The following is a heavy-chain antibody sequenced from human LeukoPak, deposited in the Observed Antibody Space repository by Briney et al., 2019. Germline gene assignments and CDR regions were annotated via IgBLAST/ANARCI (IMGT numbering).Heavy chain of an antibody. J-gene: IGHJ4*02. CDR2: IIPIFGIA. CDR3: ARDPSSTVVMRYYSDY. D-gene: IGHD4-23*01. CDR1: GGTFSSYA. Sequence: SVKVSCKASGGTFSSYAISWVRQAPGQGLEWMGRIIPIFGIANYAQKFQGRVTITADKSTSTAYLELSSLRSEDTAVYYCARDPSSTVVMRYYSDYWGQGTLVTVSS. V-gene: IGHV1-69*04.